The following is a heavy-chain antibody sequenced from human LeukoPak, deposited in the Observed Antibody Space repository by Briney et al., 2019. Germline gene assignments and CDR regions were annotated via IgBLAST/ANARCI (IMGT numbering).Heavy chain of an antibody. J-gene: IGHJ4*02. CDR3: ARHEFDSGSLPYFDY. CDR1: GGSIRGYY. Sequence: SETLSLTCTVSGGSIRGYYWSWIRQPPGKGLEWIGYIYYSGSTNYTPSLKSRVTISVDTSKNQFSLKLSAVTAADTAVYYCARHEFDSGSLPYFDYWGQGILVTVSS. V-gene: IGHV4-59*08. CDR2: IYYSGST. D-gene: IGHD3-10*01.